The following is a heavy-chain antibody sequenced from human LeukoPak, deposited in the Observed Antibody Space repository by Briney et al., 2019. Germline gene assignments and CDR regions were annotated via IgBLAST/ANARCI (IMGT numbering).Heavy chain of an antibody. CDR1: GYTFTSYY. V-gene: IGHV1-46*01. Sequence: ASVKVSCKASGYTFTSYYMHWVRQAPGQGLEWMGMINPSGGSTSYAQKFEGRVTMTRDTSTSTVYMELSSLRSEDTAVYYCARAFFKLLLAFDYWGQGTLVTVSS. D-gene: IGHD1-26*01. J-gene: IGHJ4*02. CDR2: INPSGGST. CDR3: ARAFFKLLLAFDY.